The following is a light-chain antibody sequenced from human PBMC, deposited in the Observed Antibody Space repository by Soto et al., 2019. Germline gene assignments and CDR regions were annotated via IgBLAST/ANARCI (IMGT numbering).Light chain of an antibody. CDR1: QSLSVT. CDR3: QQYGSSGT. V-gene: IGKV3-20*01. CDR2: GAS. J-gene: IGKJ1*01. Sequence: EIVMTQSPSTLSVSTGERATLSCRASQSLSVTLAWYQQKPGQAPRLLIYGASSRATGIPDRFSGSGSGTDFTLTISRLEPEDFAVYYCQQYGSSGTFGQGTKVDIK.